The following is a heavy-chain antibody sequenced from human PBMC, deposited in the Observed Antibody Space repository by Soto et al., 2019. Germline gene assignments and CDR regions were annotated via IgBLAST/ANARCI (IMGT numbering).Heavy chain of an antibody. CDR2: IYYAGSI. J-gene: IGHJ6*02. Sequence: TRSLTSTVCCGSVDRGCYDCNWIRQHPGKGLELIGDIYYAGSIYYHPTHKSRVSISIDTSTNPFSLHLSALTASDTAVYSCTRAPIPNWNYYGMDVWGQGTTVTVSS. V-gene: IGHV4-31*03. CDR1: CGSVDRGCYD. D-gene: IGHD1-1*01. CDR3: TRAPIPNWNYYGMDV.